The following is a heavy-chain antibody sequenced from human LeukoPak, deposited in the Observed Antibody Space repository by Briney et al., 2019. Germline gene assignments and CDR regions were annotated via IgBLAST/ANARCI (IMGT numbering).Heavy chain of an antibody. D-gene: IGHD5-24*01. CDR3: ARIAISSLGAYYMDV. CDR2: ISASSTYI. Sequence: GGSLRLSCAASGFMFTSYSMNWVRQAPGQGLEWVSSISASSTYIFYGDSVKGRFTLSRDNDRSSLYLQMNGLRAEDTAVYYCARIAISSLGAYYMDVWGKGTTVTVSS. V-gene: IGHV3-21*01. J-gene: IGHJ6*03. CDR1: GFMFTSYS.